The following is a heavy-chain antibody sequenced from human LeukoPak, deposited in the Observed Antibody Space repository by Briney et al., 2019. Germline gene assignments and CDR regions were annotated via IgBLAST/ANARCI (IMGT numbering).Heavy chain of an antibody. CDR1: GGSFSGYY. CDR2: INHSGST. D-gene: IGHD3-10*01. V-gene: IGHV4-34*01. Sequence: SETLSLTCAVYGGSFSGYYWSWIRQPPGKGLEWIGEINHSGSTNYNPSLKSRVTISVDTSKNQFSLKLSSVTAADTAVYYCARSALWFGAVIVWGKGPRSPSPQ. J-gene: IGHJ6*04. CDR3: ARSALWFGAVIV.